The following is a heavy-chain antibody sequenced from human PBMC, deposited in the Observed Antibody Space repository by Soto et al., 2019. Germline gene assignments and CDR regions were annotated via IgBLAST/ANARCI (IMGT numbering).Heavy chain of an antibody. Sequence: SETLSLTCTVSGGSISSYYWSWIRQPPGKGLEWIGYIYYSGSTNYNPSLKSRVTISVDRSKNQFSLKLSSVTAADTAVYYCARARYCISTSCYVWFDPWGQGTLVTVSS. CDR1: GGSISSYY. D-gene: IGHD2-2*01. CDR3: ARARYCISTSCYVWFDP. J-gene: IGHJ5*02. CDR2: IYYSGST. V-gene: IGHV4-59*12.